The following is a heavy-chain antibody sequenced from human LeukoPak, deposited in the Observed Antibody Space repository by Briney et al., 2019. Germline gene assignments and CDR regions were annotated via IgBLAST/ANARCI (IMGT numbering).Heavy chain of an antibody. CDR3: ARDRSDGFDY. J-gene: IGHJ4*02. Sequence: GGSLRLSCAASGFTFSDYAMSWVRQAPGQGLEWVSTISDDGSGTYYADSVKGRFTISRDNSKNTLFLQINSLRAEDSAVYYCARDRSDGFDYWGQGTLVTVSS. CDR2: ISDDGSGT. V-gene: IGHV3-23*01. CDR1: GFTFSDYA.